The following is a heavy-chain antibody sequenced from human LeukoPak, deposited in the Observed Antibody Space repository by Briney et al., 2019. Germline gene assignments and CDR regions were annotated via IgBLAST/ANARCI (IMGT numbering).Heavy chain of an antibody. CDR1: EFTFSSYS. CDR2: ISSSSSTI. D-gene: IGHD1-26*01. CDR3: ASPVYSGSYPPDY. J-gene: IGHJ4*02. V-gene: IGHV3-48*01. Sequence: HSAGSLRLSCAASEFTFSSYSMNWVRQAPGKGLECISYISSSSSTIYYADSVKGRFTISRDNAKNPLYLQMNSLRAEDTAVYYCASPVYSGSYPPDYWGQGTLVTVSS.